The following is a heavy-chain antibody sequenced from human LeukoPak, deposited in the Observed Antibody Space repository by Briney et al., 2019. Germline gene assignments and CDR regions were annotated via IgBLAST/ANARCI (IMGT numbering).Heavy chain of an antibody. CDR3: AATSRDGYNCIDY. J-gene: IGHJ4*02. V-gene: IGHV3-30-3*01. D-gene: IGHD5-24*01. Sequence: GGSLRLSCAASGFTFSNSAMHWVRQAPGKGLEWVAVISYDGGHKYYADSVEGRFTISRDNSKNTLYLVMNSLRTEDTAIYYCAATSRDGYNCIDYWGQGTLVTVSS. CDR2: ISYDGGHK. CDR1: GFTFSNSA.